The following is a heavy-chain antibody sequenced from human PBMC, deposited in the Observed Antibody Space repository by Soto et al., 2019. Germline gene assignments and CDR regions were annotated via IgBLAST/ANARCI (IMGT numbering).Heavy chain of an antibody. CDR2: KYYSGAT. Sequence: PSETLSLTCTVSGGYIKSDYYWAWVRQPPGGGLEWMGYKYYSGATDSDPSLEARVSFSVDTSKNQFFLNLTSVTVADTAVYYCARGRPNYFYYGLDVWGPGIPVTVSS. J-gene: IGHJ6*02. CDR1: GGYIKSDYY. V-gene: IGHV4-30-4*01. CDR3: ARGRPNYFYYGLDV.